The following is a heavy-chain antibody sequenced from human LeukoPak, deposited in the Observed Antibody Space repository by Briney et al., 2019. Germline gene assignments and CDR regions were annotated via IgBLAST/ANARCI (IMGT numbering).Heavy chain of an antibody. V-gene: IGHV4-39*07. J-gene: IGHJ4*02. Sequence: SETLSLTCTVSGGSISSSSYYWGWIRQPPGKGLEWIGSIYYSGSTYYNPSLKSRVTISVDTSKNQFSLKLSSVTAADTAVYYCASAVKYYYDSSGYYYNTVAYYFDYWGQGTLVTVSS. CDR2: IYYSGST. CDR1: GGSISSSSYY. CDR3: ASAVKYYYDSSGYYYNTVAYYFDY. D-gene: IGHD3-22*01.